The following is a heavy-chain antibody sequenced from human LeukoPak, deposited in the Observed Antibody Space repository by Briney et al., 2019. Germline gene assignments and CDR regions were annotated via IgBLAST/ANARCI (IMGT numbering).Heavy chain of an antibody. Sequence: SETLSLTCTVSGESISSSSDYWGWVRQPPGKVLEWIGSIYYSGSTYYNPPLRSRVTISVDTSKNQFSLKLSSVTAADTAVYYCARRYYDSSPFDYWGQGTLVTVSS. CDR2: IYYSGST. D-gene: IGHD3-22*01. J-gene: IGHJ4*02. V-gene: IGHV4-39*01. CDR1: GESISSSSDY. CDR3: ARRYYDSSPFDY.